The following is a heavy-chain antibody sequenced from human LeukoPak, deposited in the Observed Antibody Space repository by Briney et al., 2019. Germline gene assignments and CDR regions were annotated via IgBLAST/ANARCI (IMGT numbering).Heavy chain of an antibody. CDR3: ARSPQGVEWELRFDY. Sequence: SETLSLTCTVSGGSISSYYWSWIRQPPGKGLEWIGYIYYSGSTNYNPSLKSRVTISVDTSKNQFSLKLSSVTAADTAVYYCARSPQGVEWELRFDYWGQGTLVTVSS. J-gene: IGHJ4*02. V-gene: IGHV4-59*01. CDR2: IYYSGST. D-gene: IGHD1-26*01. CDR1: GGSISSYY.